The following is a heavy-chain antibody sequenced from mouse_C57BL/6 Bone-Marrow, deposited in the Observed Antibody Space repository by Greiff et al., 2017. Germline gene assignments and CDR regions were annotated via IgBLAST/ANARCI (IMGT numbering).Heavy chain of an antibody. D-gene: IGHD2-2*01. CDR2: IDPETGGT. CDR1: GYTFTDYE. V-gene: IGHV1-15*01. J-gene: IGHJ2*01. CDR3: TSLDLLWLRRGAYFDY. Sequence: QVQLQQSGAELVRPGASVTLSCKASGYTFTDYEMHWVKQTPVHGLEWIGAIDPETGGTAYNQKFKGKAILTADKSSSTAYMELRSLTSEDSAVYYCTSLDLLWLRRGAYFDYWGQGTTLTVSS.